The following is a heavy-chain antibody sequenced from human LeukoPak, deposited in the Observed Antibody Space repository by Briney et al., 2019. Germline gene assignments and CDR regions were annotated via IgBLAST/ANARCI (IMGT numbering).Heavy chain of an antibody. CDR1: GFTFSTYN. J-gene: IGHJ4*02. CDR2: ISSSSSYI. D-gene: IGHD2-15*01. CDR3: ARDLEEYCSGGSCSLFDQ. Sequence: PGGSLRLSCAASGFTFSTYNMNWVRQAPGKGLEWVSSISSSSSYIYYADSVKGRFTISRDNAKNSLFLQMNSLRAEDTAVYYCARDLEEYCSGGSCSLFDQWGQGTLVTVSS. V-gene: IGHV3-21*01.